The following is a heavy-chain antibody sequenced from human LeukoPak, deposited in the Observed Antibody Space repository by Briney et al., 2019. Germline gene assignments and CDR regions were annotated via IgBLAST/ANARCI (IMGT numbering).Heavy chain of an antibody. J-gene: IGHJ5*02. CDR3: AREYYDILPRFDP. D-gene: IGHD3-9*01. CDR1: GYTFTTYN. V-gene: IGHV1-18*01. CDR2: ISGYNGNT. Sequence: GASVKVSRKASGYTFTTYNINWVRQAPGQGLEWMGWISGYNGNTNYAQKLQGRVTMTTDTSTSTAYMELRSLKSDDTAVYYCAREYYDILPRFDPWGQGTLVTVSS.